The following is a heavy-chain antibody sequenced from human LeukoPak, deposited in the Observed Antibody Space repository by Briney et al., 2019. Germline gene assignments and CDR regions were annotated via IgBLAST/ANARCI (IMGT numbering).Heavy chain of an antibody. CDR1: GGSMNNYY. D-gene: IGHD5-24*01. V-gene: IGHV4-59*07. CDR2: IYYSGST. J-gene: IGHJ4*02. CDR3: ASHRDGYNF. Sequence: SDTLSLTCTLSGGSMNNYYWSWIRQPPGKGLEWIGYIYYSGSTNYNPSLKSRVTIPVDTSKNQFSLKLSSVTAADTAVYYCASHRDGYNFWRQGTLVTVSS.